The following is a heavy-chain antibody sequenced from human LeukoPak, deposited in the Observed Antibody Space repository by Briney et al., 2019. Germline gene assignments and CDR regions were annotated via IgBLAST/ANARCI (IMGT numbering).Heavy chain of an antibody. CDR3: ASMDYYFDY. J-gene: IGHJ4*02. D-gene: IGHD2-2*03. Sequence: LAGGSLRLSCAASGFTVSSNYMSWVRQAPGKGLEWVSVIYSGGSTYYADSVKGRFTISRDNAKKSLYLQMNSLRVEDTAVYYCASMDYYFDYWGQGTLVTVSS. CDR2: IYSGGST. CDR1: GFTVSSNY. V-gene: IGHV3-66*01.